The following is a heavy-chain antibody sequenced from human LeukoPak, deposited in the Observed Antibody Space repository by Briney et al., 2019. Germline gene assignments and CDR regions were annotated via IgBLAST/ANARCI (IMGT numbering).Heavy chain of an antibody. Sequence: PGGSLRLSCAASGFTFSNYAMSWVRQAPGKGLEWVSSVTGGGGTFYADSVKGRFTISRDNSKDTLYLQMSSLGADDTAGYYCAKEVERHLDLQYWGQGTLVTVSS. CDR1: GFTFSNYA. CDR2: VTGGGGT. V-gene: IGHV3-23*01. D-gene: IGHD4-11*01. J-gene: IGHJ4*02. CDR3: AKEVERHLDLQY.